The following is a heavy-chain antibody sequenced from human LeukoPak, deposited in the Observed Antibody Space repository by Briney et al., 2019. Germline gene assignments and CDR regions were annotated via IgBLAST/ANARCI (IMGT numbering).Heavy chain of an antibody. Sequence: GESLKISCKGSGYSFTSYWISWVRQMPGKGLEWMGRIDPGDSYTNYSPSFQGHVTISADKSISTAYLQWSSLKASDTAMYYCAIDVYYDSSDGIIWGQGTLVTVSS. CDR2: IDPGDSYT. V-gene: IGHV5-10-1*01. D-gene: IGHD3-22*01. CDR3: AIDVYYDSSDGII. CDR1: GYSFTSYW. J-gene: IGHJ4*02.